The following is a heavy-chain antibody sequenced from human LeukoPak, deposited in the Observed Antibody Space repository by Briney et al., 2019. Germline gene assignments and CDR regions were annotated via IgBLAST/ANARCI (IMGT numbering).Heavy chain of an antibody. CDR2: INAGNGNT. D-gene: IGHD7-27*01. Sequence: ASVKVSCKASGYTFTSYAMHWVRQAPGQRLEWMGWINAGNGNTKYSQKFQGRVTITRDTSASTAYMELSSLRTEDTAVYYCARDASSWGYYFDYWGQGTLVTVSS. V-gene: IGHV1-3*01. CDR1: GYTFTSYA. J-gene: IGHJ4*02. CDR3: ARDASSWGYYFDY.